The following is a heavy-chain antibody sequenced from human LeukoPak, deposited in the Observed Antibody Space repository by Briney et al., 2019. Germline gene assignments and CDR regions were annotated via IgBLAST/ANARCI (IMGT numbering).Heavy chain of an antibody. CDR2: IYTSGST. D-gene: IGHD3-3*01. CDR3: ARWARLRFIDY. CDR1: GGSISSGSYY. J-gene: IGHJ4*02. Sequence: PSETLSLTCTVSGGSISSGSYYWSWIRQPAGKGLEWIGRIYTSGSTNYNPSLKSRVTISVDTSKNQFSLKLSSVTAADTAVYYCARWARLRFIDYWGQGTLVTVSS. V-gene: IGHV4-61*02.